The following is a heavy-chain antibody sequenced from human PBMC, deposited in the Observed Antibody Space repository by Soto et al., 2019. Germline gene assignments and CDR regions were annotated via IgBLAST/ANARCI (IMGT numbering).Heavy chain of an antibody. Sequence: SETLSLTCTVSGGSISSYYWSWIRQPPGKGLEWIGDIYYSGSTNYNPSLRSRVTISVDTSKNHFSLNLNSVTAADTAVYYCARPSGYSSNWYPFDIWGQGTMVT. CDR2: IYYSGST. V-gene: IGHV4-59*08. D-gene: IGHD6-13*01. CDR1: GGSISSYY. J-gene: IGHJ3*02. CDR3: ARPSGYSSNWYPFDI.